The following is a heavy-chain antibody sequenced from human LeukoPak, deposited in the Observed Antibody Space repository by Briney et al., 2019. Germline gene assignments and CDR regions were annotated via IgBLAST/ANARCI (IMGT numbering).Heavy chain of an antibody. CDR3: ARSYGSGSYYRRYYFDY. CDR2: ISAYNGNT. D-gene: IGHD3-10*01. CDR1: GYTFTSYG. Sequence: GASVKVSCKASGYTFTSYGISWVRQAPGQGLEWMGWISAYNGNTNYAQKLQGRVTMTTDTSTSTAYMELRSLRSDDTAVYYSARSYGSGSYYRRYYFDYWGQGTLVTVSS. J-gene: IGHJ4*02. V-gene: IGHV1-18*01.